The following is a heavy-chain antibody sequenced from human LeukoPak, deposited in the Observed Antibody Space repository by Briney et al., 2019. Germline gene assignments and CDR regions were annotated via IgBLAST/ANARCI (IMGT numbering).Heavy chain of an antibody. Sequence: GRSMRLSCAVSGFIFNSYLMHWVRPAPGKWLVWVSRINSDGSSPTYADSVKGRFTISRDNAKNTLYLQMNSLGAEDTAVYYCARVGGSSWGYFYYHMDVWGKGTAVTVSS. J-gene: IGHJ6*03. V-gene: IGHV3-74*01. D-gene: IGHD6-13*01. CDR3: ARVGGSSWGYFYYHMDV. CDR2: INSDGSSP. CDR1: GFIFNSYL.